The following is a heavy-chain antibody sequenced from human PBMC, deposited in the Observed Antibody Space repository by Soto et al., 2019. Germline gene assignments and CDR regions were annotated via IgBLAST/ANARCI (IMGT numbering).Heavy chain of an antibody. CDR3: ARDHKWDGMDV. V-gene: IGHV4-31*03. CDR2: INYSGTT. D-gene: IGHD1-26*01. CDR1: GGSFSSDSFI. J-gene: IGHJ6*02. Sequence: SETLSLTCSVSGGSFSSDSFIWSWVRQFPGKGLEWIGYINYSGTTYYNPSLRSRITMSVDTSKNQFSLNLSSVTAADTAVYYCARDHKWDGMDVWGQGTTVNV.